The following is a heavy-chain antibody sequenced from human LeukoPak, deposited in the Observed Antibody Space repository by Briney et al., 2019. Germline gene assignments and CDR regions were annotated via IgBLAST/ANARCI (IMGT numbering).Heavy chain of an antibody. V-gene: IGHV4-59*01. Sequence: SETLSLTCTVSGGSISSYYWSRIRQPPGKGLEWIGYIYYSGSTNYNPSLKSRVTIAVDTSKNQFSLKLSSVTAADTAVYYCAREIVARDWGQGTLVTVSS. CDR3: AREIVARD. J-gene: IGHJ4*02. CDR1: GGSISSYY. D-gene: IGHD5-12*01. CDR2: IYYSGST.